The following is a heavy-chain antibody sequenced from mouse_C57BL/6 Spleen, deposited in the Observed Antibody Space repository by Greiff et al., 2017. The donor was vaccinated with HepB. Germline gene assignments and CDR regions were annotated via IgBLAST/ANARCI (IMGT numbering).Heavy chain of an antibody. Sequence: VHVKQSGPVLVKPGASVKMSCKASGYTFTDYYMNWVKQSHGKSLEWIGVINPYNGGTSYNQKFKGKATLTVDKSSSTAYMELNSLTSEDSAVYYCARRAVVGYAMDYWGQGTSVTVSS. D-gene: IGHD1-1*01. CDR1: GYTFTDYY. J-gene: IGHJ4*01. CDR2: INPYNGGT. CDR3: ARRAVVGYAMDY. V-gene: IGHV1-19*01.